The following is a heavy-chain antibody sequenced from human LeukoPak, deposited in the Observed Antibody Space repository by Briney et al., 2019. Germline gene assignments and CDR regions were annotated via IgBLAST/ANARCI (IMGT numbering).Heavy chain of an antibody. CDR1: GFTFSSYW. J-gene: IGHJ4*02. D-gene: IGHD3-3*01. CDR3: ATLPPYYDFWSGSIPYFDY. Sequence: GGSLRLSCAASGFTFSSYWMSWVRQAPGKGLEWVANIKQDGSEKYYVDSVKGRFTISRDNAKNSLYLQMNSLRAEDTAVYYCATLPPYYDFWSGSIPYFDYWGQGTLVTVSS. V-gene: IGHV3-7*01. CDR2: IKQDGSEK.